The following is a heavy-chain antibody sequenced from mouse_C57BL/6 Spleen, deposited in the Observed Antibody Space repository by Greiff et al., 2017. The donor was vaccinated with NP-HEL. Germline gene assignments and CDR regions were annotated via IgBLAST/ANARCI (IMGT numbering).Heavy chain of an antibody. V-gene: IGHV1-69*01. J-gene: IGHJ2*01. CDR2: IDPSDSYT. Sequence: QVQLQQPGAELVMPGASVKLSCKASGHTFTSYWMHWVKQRPGQGLEWIGEIDPSDSYTNYNQKFKGKSTLTVDKSSSTAYMQLSSLTSEDSAVYYCARSDYYYGSSYHFDYWGQGTTLTVSS. CDR1: GHTFTSYW. D-gene: IGHD1-1*01. CDR3: ARSDYYYGSSYHFDY.